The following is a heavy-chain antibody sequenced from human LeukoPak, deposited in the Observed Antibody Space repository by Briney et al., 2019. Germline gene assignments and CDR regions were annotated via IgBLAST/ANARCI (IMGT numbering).Heavy chain of an antibody. V-gene: IGHV1-2*02. J-gene: IGHJ6*02. D-gene: IGHD6-6*01. CDR2: INPNSGGT. CDR3: AREFPLDSSSNYYSYGMDV. CDR1: GYTFTGYY. Sequence: ASVKVSCKASGYTFTGYYMHWVRQAPGQGLEWMGWINPNSGGTNYAQKFQGRVTMTRDTSISTAYMELSRLRSDDTAVYYCAREFPLDSSSNYYSYGMDVWGQGTTVTVSS.